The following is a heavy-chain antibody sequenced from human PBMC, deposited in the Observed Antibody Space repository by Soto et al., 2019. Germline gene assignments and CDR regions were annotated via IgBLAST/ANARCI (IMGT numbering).Heavy chain of an antibody. CDR1: GYTFTSYG. Sequence: RASVKVSCKASGYTFTSYGISWVRQAPGQGLEWMGWISAYNGNTNYAQKLQGRVTMTTDTSTSTAYMELRSLRSDDTAVYYCARDTPSGGYCTNGVCYTLRWFDPWGQGTLVTVSS. CDR2: ISAYNGNT. D-gene: IGHD2-8*01. V-gene: IGHV1-18*01. J-gene: IGHJ5*02. CDR3: ARDTPSGGYCTNGVCYTLRWFDP.